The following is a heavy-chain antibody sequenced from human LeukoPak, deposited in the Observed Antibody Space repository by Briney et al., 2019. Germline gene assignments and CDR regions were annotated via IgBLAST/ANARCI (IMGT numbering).Heavy chain of an antibody. V-gene: IGHV3-64*01. Sequence: GGSLRLSCAASGFTFSSYAMHWVRQAPGKGLEYVSAISSNGGSTYYANSVKGRFTISRDNSKNTLYLQMGSLRAEDMAVYYCASCSGGSCYSGDAFDIWGQGTMVTVSS. CDR1: GFTFSSYA. J-gene: IGHJ3*02. CDR2: ISSNGGST. D-gene: IGHD2-15*01. CDR3: ASCSGGSCYSGDAFDI.